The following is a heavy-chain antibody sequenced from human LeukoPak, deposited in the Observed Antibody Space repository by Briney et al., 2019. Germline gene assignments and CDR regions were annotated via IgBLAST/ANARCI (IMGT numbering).Heavy chain of an antibody. Sequence: PGGSLRLSCAASGFTFSSYAMHWVRQAPGKGLEWVAVISYDGSNKYYADSVKGRFTISRDNSKNTLYLQMNSLRAEDTAVYYCARHMDPYYDSSGSFDYWGQGTLVTVSS. CDR2: ISYDGSNK. CDR1: GFTFSSYA. D-gene: IGHD3-22*01. CDR3: ARHMDPYYDSSGSFDY. J-gene: IGHJ4*02. V-gene: IGHV3-30-3*01.